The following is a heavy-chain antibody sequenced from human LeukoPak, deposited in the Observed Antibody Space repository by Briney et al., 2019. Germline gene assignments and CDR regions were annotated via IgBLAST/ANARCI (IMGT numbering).Heavy chain of an antibody. J-gene: IGHJ4*02. CDR1: GGSISSSSYY. CDR3: VAAGNSYYFDY. CDR2: ISYSGST. V-gene: IGHV4-39*01. D-gene: IGHD6-13*01. Sequence: SETLSLTCTVSGGSISSSSYYSGWIRQPPGKGLEWIGSISYSGSTSYYPSLKSRVTISVDTSKSQFSLRLSSVTAADTAVYYCVAAGNSYYFDYWGQGTLVTVSS.